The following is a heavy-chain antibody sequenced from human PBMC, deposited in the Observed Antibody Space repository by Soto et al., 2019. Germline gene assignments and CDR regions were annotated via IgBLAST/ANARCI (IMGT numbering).Heavy chain of an antibody. D-gene: IGHD3-22*01. J-gene: IGHJ4*02. CDR1: GFTFSSDA. CDR2: ISYDGSNK. Sequence: QVQLVESGGGVVQPGRSLRLSCAASGFTFSSDAMHWVRQAPGKGLEWVAVISYDGSNKYYADSVKGRFTISRDNSKNTLYLQMNSLRAEDTAVYYCARDGGVVVIIYYFDYWGQGTLVTVSS. CDR3: ARDGGVVVIIYYFDY. V-gene: IGHV3-30-3*01.